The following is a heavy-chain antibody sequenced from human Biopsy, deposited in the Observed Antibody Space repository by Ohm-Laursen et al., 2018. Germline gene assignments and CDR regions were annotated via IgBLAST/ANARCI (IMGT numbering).Heavy chain of an antibody. CDR1: GGTFSNYG. V-gene: IGHV1-69*06. J-gene: IGHJ1*01. CDR2: NIPILGTG. D-gene: IGHD3-9*01. Sequence: ASVNASCNAPGGTFSNYGVNWVRQAPGQGLEWLGGNIPILGTGNYAQKSQDRVTVAADTSTSTATMELRSLRSDDTAVYYCATKLTGYFHHWGQGTLVIVSS. CDR3: ATKLTGYFHH.